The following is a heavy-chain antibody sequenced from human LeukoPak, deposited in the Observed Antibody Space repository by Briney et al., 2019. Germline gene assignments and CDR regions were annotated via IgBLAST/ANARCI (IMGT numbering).Heavy chain of an antibody. J-gene: IGHJ3*02. CDR2: ISLRGLT. Sequence: SETLSLTCGVSGGSISSTNWWSWVRPPPGQGLEWIGEISLRGLTNYNPSLKSRVTMPVDTSKNQFSLKLSSVTAADTAVYYCARDDGRVGATKTRAFDIWGQGTMVTVSS. D-gene: IGHD1-26*01. V-gene: IGHV4-4*02. CDR1: GGSISSTNW. CDR3: ARDDGRVGATKTRAFDI.